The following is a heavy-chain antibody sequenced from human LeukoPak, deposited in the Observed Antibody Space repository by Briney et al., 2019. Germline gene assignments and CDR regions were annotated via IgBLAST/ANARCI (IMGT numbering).Heavy chain of an antibody. CDR2: ISSSSYI. J-gene: IGHJ1*01. CDR3: ARDNAGATTVSEYFQH. V-gene: IGHV3-21*01. CDR1: GFTFSSYS. D-gene: IGHD1-26*01. Sequence: GSLRLSCAASGFTFSSYSMNWVRQAPGKGLEWVSSISSSSYIYYADSVKGRFTISRDNAKNSLYLQMNSLRAEDTAVYYCARDNAGATTVSEYFQHWGQGTLVTVSS.